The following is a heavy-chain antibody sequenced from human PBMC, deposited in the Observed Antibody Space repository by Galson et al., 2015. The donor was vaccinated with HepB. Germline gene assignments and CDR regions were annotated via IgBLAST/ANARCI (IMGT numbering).Heavy chain of an antibody. V-gene: IGHV3-7*04. CDR1: GFTFNSYW. CDR2: IKQDGSDK. D-gene: IGHD2-15*01. J-gene: IGHJ3*02. Sequence: SLRLSCAGSGFTFNSYWMSWVRQAPGKGLEWVANIKQDGSDKFYVDSVKGRFTISRDNAKKSLYLRMHSLRAEDTAVYFCARGHGARYCSSGSCYVLCDAFDIWGQGTMVTVSS. CDR3: ARGHGARYCSSGSCYVLCDAFDI.